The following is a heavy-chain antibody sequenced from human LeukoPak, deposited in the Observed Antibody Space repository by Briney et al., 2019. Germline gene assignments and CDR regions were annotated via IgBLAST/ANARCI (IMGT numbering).Heavy chain of an antibody. CDR2: INPSGGST. V-gene: IGHV1-46*01. J-gene: IGHJ4*02. D-gene: IGHD2-2*01. Sequence: GASVKVSCKASGYTFTSYHMHWVRQAPGQGLEWMGIINPSGGSTSYAQKFQGRVTMTRDTSTSTVYMELSSLRSEDTAVYYCARGTEVSCSSVTCYKANDYWGQGTLVTVSS. CDR3: ARGTEVSCSSVTCYKANDY. CDR1: GYTFTSYH.